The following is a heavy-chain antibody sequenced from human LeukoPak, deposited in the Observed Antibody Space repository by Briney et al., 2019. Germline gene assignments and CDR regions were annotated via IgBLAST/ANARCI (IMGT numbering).Heavy chain of an antibody. CDR2: INHSGST. D-gene: IGHD3-10*01. CDR3: ARERLVGGFGPSSGSPYYYYGMDV. CDR1: GGSFSGYY. J-gene: IGHJ6*02. Sequence: NPSETLSLTCAVYGGSFSGYYWSWIRQPPGKGLEWIGEINHSGSTNYNPSLKSRVTISVDTSKNQFSLKLSSVTAADTAVYYCARERLVGGFGPSSGSPYYYYGMDVWGQGTTVTVSS. V-gene: IGHV4-34*01.